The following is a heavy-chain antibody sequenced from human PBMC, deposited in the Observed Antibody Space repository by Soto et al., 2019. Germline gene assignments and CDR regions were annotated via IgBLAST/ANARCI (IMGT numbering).Heavy chain of an antibody. D-gene: IGHD6-19*01. Sequence: QVQLQESGPGLVKPSETLSLTCSVSGGSISSNWWSWVRQPPGNGLEWIGEIYHSGTTNYNRSLMSRVTISVDKSRNQLSLNPNSVTAADTTFYCCARHIALATMRGFDYWGHGTLVTVSS. CDR1: GGSISSNW. V-gene: IGHV4-4*01. CDR2: IYHSGTT. CDR3: ARHIALATMRGFDY. J-gene: IGHJ4*01.